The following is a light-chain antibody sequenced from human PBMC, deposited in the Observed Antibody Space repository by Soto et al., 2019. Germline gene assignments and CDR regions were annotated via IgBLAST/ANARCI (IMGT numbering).Light chain of an antibody. V-gene: IGLV2-8*01. Sequence: QSALTQPPSASGSPGQSVTISCTGTNSDIGAYNYVSWYQQHPGKAPRLMIFEVSKRPSGVPYRFSGSKSGNTASLTVSGLQAEDEADYYCSSYAGSDNQEGFGTGTKVTVL. CDR2: EVS. CDR3: SSYAGSDNQEG. CDR1: NSDIGAYNY. J-gene: IGLJ1*01.